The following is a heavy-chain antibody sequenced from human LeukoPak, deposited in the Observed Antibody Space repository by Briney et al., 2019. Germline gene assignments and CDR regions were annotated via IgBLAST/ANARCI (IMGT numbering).Heavy chain of an antibody. CDR1: GGSISSYY. D-gene: IGHD3-10*01. Sequence: SETLSLTCTVSGGSISSYYWSWIRQPPGKGLEWIGYIYYSGSTNYNPSLKSRVTISVDTSKNQFSLKLSSATAADTAVYYCARRPFGSGSPFDIWGQGTMVTVSS. J-gene: IGHJ3*02. V-gene: IGHV4-59*08. CDR2: IYYSGST. CDR3: ARRPFGSGSPFDI.